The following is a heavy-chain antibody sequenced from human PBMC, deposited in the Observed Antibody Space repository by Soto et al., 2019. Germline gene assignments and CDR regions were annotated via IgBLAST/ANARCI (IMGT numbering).Heavy chain of an antibody. CDR2: IDNNGVT. J-gene: IGHJ5*01. V-gene: IGHV4-39*01. Sequence: KASETLSLTCIVSGGSVYSNGHYWGWIRQPPGKGLEWIGSIDNNGVTNYNSSLKSRVTISRDTSKNQFSLRLTSVTAADTAVYYCGKILVGATGLNDADSWGPVTPVPVSS. CDR1: GGSVYSNGHY. CDR3: GKILVGATGLNDADS. D-gene: IGHD2-15*01.